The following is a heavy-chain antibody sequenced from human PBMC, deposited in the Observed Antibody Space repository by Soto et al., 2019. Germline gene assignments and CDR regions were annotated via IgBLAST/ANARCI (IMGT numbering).Heavy chain of an antibody. Sequence: QTLSLTCAISGDSVSSNSAAWNWIRQSPSRGLEWLGRTYYRSKWYNDYAVSVKSRITINPDTSKNQFSLQLNSVTPEDTAVYFCARDLILFGPYAFAIWGQGTMVTGSS. CDR1: GDSVSSNSAA. J-gene: IGHJ3*02. CDR2: TYYRSKWYN. V-gene: IGHV6-1*01. D-gene: IGHD3-10*01. CDR3: ARDLILFGPYAFAI.